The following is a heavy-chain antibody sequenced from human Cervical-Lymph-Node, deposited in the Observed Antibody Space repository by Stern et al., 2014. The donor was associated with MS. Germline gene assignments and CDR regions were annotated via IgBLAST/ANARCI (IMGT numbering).Heavy chain of an antibody. Sequence: EVQLVESGAVVRKPGDSLRISCTGSGYGFSDYWIGWVRQMPGKGLEWIGVIYPGDSDTTYSPSFEGQVTMSADKSVATASLQWSSLKASDTAIYYCARQRYFDYWGQGTLVTVSS. CDR2: IYPGDSDT. J-gene: IGHJ4*02. V-gene: IGHV5-51*01. CDR3: ARQRYFDY. CDR1: GYGFSDYW.